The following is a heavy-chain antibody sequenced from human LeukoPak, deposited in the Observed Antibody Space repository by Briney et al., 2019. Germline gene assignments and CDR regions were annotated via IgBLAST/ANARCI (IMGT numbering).Heavy chain of an antibody. CDR3: AKGGSSDLYYFDS. CDR1: GFTFSSYA. J-gene: IGHJ4*02. V-gene: IGHV3-23*01. D-gene: IGHD2-2*01. Sequence: GGSLGLSCAASGFTFSSYAMAWVRQAPGKGLERVSIISGRGTSTFYADSVKGRFTISRDNSKNTLFLQMNSLRVEDTAVYYCAKGGSSDLYYFDSWGQGTLVTVSS. CDR2: ISGRGTST.